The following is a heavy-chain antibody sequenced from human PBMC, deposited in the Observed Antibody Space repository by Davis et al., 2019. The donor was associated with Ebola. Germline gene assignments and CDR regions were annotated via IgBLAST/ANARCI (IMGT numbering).Heavy chain of an antibody. V-gene: IGHV4-61*03. CDR3: ATIMKGAAYHFDY. CDR2: IHNNGNT. Sequence: PSETLSLTCTVSGGSVSNGGYHWTWIRQPPGKGLEWIAYIHNNGNTDYNPSHKSRLTISLDASRNHFSLKLSSVTAADTAVYYCATIMKGAAYHFDYWGQGTLVTVSS. J-gene: IGHJ4*02. D-gene: IGHD2-2*01. CDR1: GGSVSNGGYH.